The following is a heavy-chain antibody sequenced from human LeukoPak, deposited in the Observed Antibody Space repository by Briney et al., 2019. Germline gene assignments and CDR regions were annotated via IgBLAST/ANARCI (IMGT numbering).Heavy chain of an antibody. CDR1: GFTFSSYS. Sequence: GGSLRLSCAASGFTFSSYSMNWVRQAPGKGLEWVSSISSSSSYIYYADSVKGRFTISRDNAKNSLYLQMNSLRAEDTAVYYCARDPDSSGPGVYFDYWGHGNLVTVSS. J-gene: IGHJ4*01. CDR2: ISSSSSYI. D-gene: IGHD3-22*01. V-gene: IGHV3-21*01. CDR3: ARDPDSSGPGVYFDY.